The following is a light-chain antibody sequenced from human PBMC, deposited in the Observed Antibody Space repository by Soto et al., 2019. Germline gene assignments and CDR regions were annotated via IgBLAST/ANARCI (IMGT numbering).Light chain of an antibody. CDR1: QSVATN. V-gene: IGKV3-15*01. CDR2: GAS. J-gene: IGKJ1*01. CDR3: EQYNNWPQT. Sequence: EIVMTQSPVTLSVSPGERVTLSCRASQSVATNLAWYQQRPGQAPRLLIYGASKRAIGLPARFSGSGSGTEFTLTITSLQSEDFAVYYCEQYNNWPQTFGQGTKV.